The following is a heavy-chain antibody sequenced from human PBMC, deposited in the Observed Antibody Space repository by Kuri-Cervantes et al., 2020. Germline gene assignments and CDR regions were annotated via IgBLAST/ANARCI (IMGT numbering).Heavy chain of an antibody. CDR2: MRNDGSNA. V-gene: IGHV3-30*02. J-gene: IGHJ4*02. CDR1: GFTFNNYG. D-gene: IGHD5-18*01. CDR3: AMGQKIQLHSPFDY. Sequence: GGSLRLSCAASGFTFNNYGMHWVRQAPGKGLEWVAFMRNDGSNAYYVDSVKGRFTISRDNSKNTLYLQMNSLRDEDTAVYYCAMGQKIQLHSPFDYWGQGTLVTVSS.